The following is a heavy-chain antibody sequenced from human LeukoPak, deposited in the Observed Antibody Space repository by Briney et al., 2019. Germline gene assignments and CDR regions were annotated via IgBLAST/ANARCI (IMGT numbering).Heavy chain of an antibody. D-gene: IGHD3-22*01. Sequence: GGSLRLSCAASGFTFSAYEMNWVRQAPGKGLEWVSYIAGSDTRTYYADSVKGRFTIFRDNTKNSLYLQMNSLRVEDTGLYCTTLGYHLDSWGQGTLVTVSS. J-gene: IGHJ4*02. V-gene: IGHV3-48*03. CDR3: TTLGYHLDS. CDR2: IAGSDTRT. CDR1: GFTFSAYE.